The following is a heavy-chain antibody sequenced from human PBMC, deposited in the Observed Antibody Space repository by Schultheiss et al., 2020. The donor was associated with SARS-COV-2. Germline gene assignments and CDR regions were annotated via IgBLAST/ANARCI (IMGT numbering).Heavy chain of an antibody. CDR1: GFTFSSYG. D-gene: IGHD6-6*01. V-gene: IGHV3-30*03. CDR2: ISNDGSNK. Sequence: GESLKISCAASGFTFSSYGMHWVRQAPGKGLAWVAVISNDGSNKYYADSVKGRFTISRDNSKNTLYLQMNSLRAEDTAVYYCARSEYSSSAGALDYWGQGTLVTVSS. CDR3: ARSEYSSSAGALDY. J-gene: IGHJ4*02.